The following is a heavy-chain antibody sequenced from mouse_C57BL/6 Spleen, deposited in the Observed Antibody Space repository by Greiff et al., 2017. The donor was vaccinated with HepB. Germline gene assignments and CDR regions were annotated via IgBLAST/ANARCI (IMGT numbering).Heavy chain of an antibody. Sequence: SGPELVKPGASVKISCKASGYAFSSSWMNWVKQRPGKGLEWIGRIYPGDGDTNYNGKFKGKATLTADKSSSTAYMQLSSLTSEDSAVYFCARVPRYYGSLYAMDYWGQGTSVTVSS. D-gene: IGHD1-1*01. V-gene: IGHV1-82*01. CDR2: IYPGDGDT. CDR3: ARVPRYYGSLYAMDY. CDR1: GYAFSSSW. J-gene: IGHJ4*01.